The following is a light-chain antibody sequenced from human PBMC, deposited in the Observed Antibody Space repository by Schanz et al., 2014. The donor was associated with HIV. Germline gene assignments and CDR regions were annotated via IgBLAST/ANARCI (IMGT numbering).Light chain of an antibody. CDR2: GAS. J-gene: IGKJ4*01. CDR3: QQYNNWPLT. CDR1: QSVSDN. V-gene: IGKV3-15*01. Sequence: EILMTQSPATLSVSPGEEATLSCRTSQSVSDNLAWFQQKPGQPPRLLVYGASTRATGVPGRFSGSGSGTEFTLTISSLQSEDFVVYYCQQYNNWPLTFGGGTKVEIK.